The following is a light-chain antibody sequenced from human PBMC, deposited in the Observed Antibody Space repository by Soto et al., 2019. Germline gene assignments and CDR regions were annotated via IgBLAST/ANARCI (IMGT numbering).Light chain of an antibody. CDR1: QSVSSY. V-gene: IGKV3-11*01. CDR3: QQRSNWYT. Sequence: EIVLTQSPATLSLSPGERATLSCRASQSVSSYLAWYQQKPGQAHRLLIYDASNRATGIPARFSGSGSGTDFTPTISSLEPEDFAVYYCQQRSNWYTFGQGTKLEIK. CDR2: DAS. J-gene: IGKJ2*01.